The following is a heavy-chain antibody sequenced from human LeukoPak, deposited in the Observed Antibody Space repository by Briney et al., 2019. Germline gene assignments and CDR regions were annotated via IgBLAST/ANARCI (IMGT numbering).Heavy chain of an antibody. CDR2: INHSGST. Sequence: SETLSLTCAVYGGSFSGYYWSWIRQPPGKGLEWIGEINHSGSTNYNPSLKSRVTISVDTSKNQFSLKLSSVTVADTAVYYCARGKSYSYGYTRYYYYGMDVWGQGTTVTVSS. J-gene: IGHJ6*02. CDR1: GGSFSGYY. CDR3: ARGKSYSYGYTRYYYYGMDV. V-gene: IGHV4-34*01. D-gene: IGHD5-18*01.